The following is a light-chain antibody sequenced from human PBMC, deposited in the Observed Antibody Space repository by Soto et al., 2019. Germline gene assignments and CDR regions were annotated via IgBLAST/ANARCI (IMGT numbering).Light chain of an antibody. CDR1: QSVSSNY. J-gene: IGKJ4*01. CDR2: GAS. CDR3: QQYGSSPFT. V-gene: IGKV3-20*01. Sequence: EIVLTQSPGTLSLSPGERATLSCRASQSVSSNYLAWYQQKPGQAPRLLIYGASSRATGIPDWFSGSGSGTDFTLTISRLEPEDFAVYYCQQYGSSPFTFGGGTKVEIK.